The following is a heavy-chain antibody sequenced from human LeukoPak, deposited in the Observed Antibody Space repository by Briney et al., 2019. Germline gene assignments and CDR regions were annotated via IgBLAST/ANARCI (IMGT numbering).Heavy chain of an antibody. CDR1: GYTFTGYY. J-gene: IGHJ3*02. V-gene: IGHV1-2*02. Sequence: EASVKVSCKASGYTFTGYYMHWVRQAPRQGLEWMGWINPNSGGTNYAQKFQGRVTMTRDTSISTAYMELSRLRSDDTAVYYCARGRPRSKGAFDIWGQGTMVTVSS. CDR3: ARGRPRSKGAFDI. D-gene: IGHD2-2*01. CDR2: INPNSGGT.